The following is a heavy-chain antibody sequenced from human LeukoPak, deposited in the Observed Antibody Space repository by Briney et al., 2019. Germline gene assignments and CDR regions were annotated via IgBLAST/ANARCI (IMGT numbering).Heavy chain of an antibody. D-gene: IGHD6-25*01. CDR1: GFTFSSYA. Sequence: GGSLRLSCAASGFTFSSYAMHWVRQAPGKGLEWVAVISYDGSNKYYADSVKGRFTISRDNSKNTLYLQMNSLRAEDTAVYYCARGIAAHTPWFDPWGQGTLATVSS. CDR3: ARGIAAHTPWFDP. J-gene: IGHJ5*02. CDR2: ISYDGSNK. V-gene: IGHV3-30-3*01.